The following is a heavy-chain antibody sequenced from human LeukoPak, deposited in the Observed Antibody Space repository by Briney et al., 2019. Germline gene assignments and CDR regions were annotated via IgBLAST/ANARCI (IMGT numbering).Heavy chain of an antibody. Sequence: GGALRLSCAASGFIFRDYYIGWIRQTPEKGLEWVSYIGTNDYTTYYAVSVKGRFTISRDNAENSLFLQMDSLRAEDTAVYYCAREVTVTTAWGQGTLVTVSS. CDR2: IGTNDYTT. D-gene: IGHD4-11*01. V-gene: IGHV3-11*01. J-gene: IGHJ5*02. CDR1: GFIFRDYY. CDR3: AREVTVTTA.